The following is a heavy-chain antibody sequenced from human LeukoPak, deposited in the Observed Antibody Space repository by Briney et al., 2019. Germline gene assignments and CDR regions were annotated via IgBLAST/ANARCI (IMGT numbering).Heavy chain of an antibody. J-gene: IGHJ4*02. CDR3: AREYGDFDY. Sequence: SETLSLTCTVSGGSISNYYWSWIRQPAGKGLEWIGRINASGRTNHNTSLKSRVTMSVDTSKNQFSLKVHSVTAADTAVYYCAREYGDFDYWGQGTLVTVSS. CDR2: INASGRT. V-gene: IGHV4-4*07. CDR1: GGSISNYY. D-gene: IGHD4-17*01.